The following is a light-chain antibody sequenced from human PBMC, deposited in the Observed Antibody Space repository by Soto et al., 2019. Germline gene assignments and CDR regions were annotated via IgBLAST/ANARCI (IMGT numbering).Light chain of an antibody. CDR2: AAS. CDR3: QQYYSYPPT. J-gene: IGKJ2*01. Sequence: AIRMTQSPSSFSASTGDRVTITCRASQGISSYFAWYQQKPGKAPKLLIYAASTLQSGVPSRFSGSGSGTDFTLTISCLQSEDFATYYCQQYYSYPPTFGQGTKLEIK. V-gene: IGKV1-8*01. CDR1: QGISSY.